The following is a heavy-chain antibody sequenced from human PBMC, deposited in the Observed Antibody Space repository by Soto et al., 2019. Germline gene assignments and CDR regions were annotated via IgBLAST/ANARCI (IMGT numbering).Heavy chain of an antibody. V-gene: IGHV2-5*01. CDR3: AHSSTTTIFGVVIPSNCFDP. Sequence: GSGPTLVNPTQTLTLTCSFAGFSLSSSGASVGWIRQPPGKALEWLALIYWNDDKRLNPSLKSRLTVTKDTSKDQVVLTMTNMDPVDTATYYCAHSSTTTIFGVVIPSNCFDPWGQGTLVTVSS. D-gene: IGHD3-3*01. CDR2: IYWNDDK. CDR1: GFSLSSSGAS. J-gene: IGHJ5*02.